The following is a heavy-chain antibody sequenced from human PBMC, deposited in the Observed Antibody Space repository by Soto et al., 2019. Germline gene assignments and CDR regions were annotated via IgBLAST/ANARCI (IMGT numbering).Heavy chain of an antibody. CDR2: IKQDGSEK. CDR3: ARDRYCSSTSCPYGALYYMDV. D-gene: IGHD2-2*01. J-gene: IGHJ6*03. V-gene: IGHV3-7*01. Sequence: GGSLRLSCAASGFTFSSYWMSWVRQAPGKGLEWVANIKQDGSEKYYVESLKGRFTISRDNAKNSLYLQMNSLGAEDTAVYYCARDRYCSSTSCPYGALYYMDVWGKGTTVTVSS. CDR1: GFTFSSYW.